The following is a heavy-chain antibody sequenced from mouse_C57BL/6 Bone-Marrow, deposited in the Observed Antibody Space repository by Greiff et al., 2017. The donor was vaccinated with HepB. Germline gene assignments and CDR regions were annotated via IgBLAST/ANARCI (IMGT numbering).Heavy chain of an antibody. CDR1: GYAFTNYL. V-gene: IGHV1-54*01. CDR2: INPGSGGT. CDR3: ARRYYGSSLAWFDY. J-gene: IGHJ3*01. Sequence: QVHLKQSGAELVRPGTSVKVSCKASGYAFTNYLIEWVKQRPGQGLEWIGVINPGSGGTNYNEKFKGKATLTADKSSSTAYMQLSSLTSEDSAVYFCARRYYGSSLAWFDYWGQGTLVTVSA. D-gene: IGHD1-1*01.